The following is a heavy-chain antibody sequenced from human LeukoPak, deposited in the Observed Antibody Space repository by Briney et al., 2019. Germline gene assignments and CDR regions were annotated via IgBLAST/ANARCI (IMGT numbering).Heavy chain of an antibody. V-gene: IGHV3-48*01. J-gene: IGHJ4*02. D-gene: IGHD3-10*01. Sequence: PGGSLRLSCAASGFTFSSYSVNWVRQAPGKGLEWVSYISSSSSTIYYADSVKGRFTISRDNSKNTLYLQMNSLRAEDTAVYYCAAEGWFGVLFKDYWGQGTLVTVSS. CDR1: GFTFSSYS. CDR3: AAEGWFGVLFKDY. CDR2: ISSSSSTI.